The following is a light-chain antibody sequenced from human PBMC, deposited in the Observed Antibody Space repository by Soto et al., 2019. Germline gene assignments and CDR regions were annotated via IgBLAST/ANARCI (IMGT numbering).Light chain of an antibody. CDR2: AAS. CDR3: QQSYSTPYT. V-gene: IGKV1-39*01. J-gene: IGKJ5*01. CDR1: QSISSY. Sequence: DIQMTQSPSSLSASVGDRVTITCRASQSISSYLNWYQQKPGKAPKLLIYAASSSQSGVPSRFSGSGSGTDFTLTISSLQPEAFATYSCQQSYSTPYTFGQGTRLEIK.